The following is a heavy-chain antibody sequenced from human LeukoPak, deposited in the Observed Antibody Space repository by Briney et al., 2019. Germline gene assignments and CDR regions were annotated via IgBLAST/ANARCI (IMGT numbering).Heavy chain of an antibody. CDR3: AKGAAVMEMATITTYFDY. CDR1: GFTFSSYG. D-gene: IGHD5-24*01. CDR2: ISYDGSNK. J-gene: IGHJ4*02. V-gene: IGHV3-30*18. Sequence: GGSLRLSCAASGFTFSSYGMHWVRQAPGKGLEWVAVISYDGSNKYYADSVKGRFTISRDNSKNTLYLQMNSLRAEDTAVYYCAKGAAVMEMATITTYFDYWGQGTLVTVSS.